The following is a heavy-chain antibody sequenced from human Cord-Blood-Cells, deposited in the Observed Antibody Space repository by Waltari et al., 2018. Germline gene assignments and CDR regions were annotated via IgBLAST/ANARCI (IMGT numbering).Heavy chain of an antibody. CDR3: ARDLTGVFDY. Sequence: EVQLVESGGGLIQPGGSPRLSCAASGFTVSSNYMSWVRQAPGKGVEWVSVISSGGSTYYADSVKGRFTISRDNSKNTLYLQMNSLRAEDTAVYYCARDLTGVFDYWGQGTLVTVSS. J-gene: IGHJ4*02. CDR1: GFTVSSNY. V-gene: IGHV3-53*01. D-gene: IGHD7-27*01. CDR2: ISSGGST.